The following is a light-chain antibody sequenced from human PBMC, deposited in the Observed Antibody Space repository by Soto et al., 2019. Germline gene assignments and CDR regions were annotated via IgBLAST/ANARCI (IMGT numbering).Light chain of an antibody. CDR2: GAS. V-gene: IGKV1-39*01. J-gene: IGKJ1*01. CDR3: QQSYSVPLT. Sequence: MYHSLSSLSASNRDRVDFTCRASQTVDINLNWYQQKPGKAPNLLMYGASSLQSGVPSRFSGSGSGTDFTLTISSLQPEDFATYCCQQSYSVPLTFGQGSIV. CDR1: QTVDIN.